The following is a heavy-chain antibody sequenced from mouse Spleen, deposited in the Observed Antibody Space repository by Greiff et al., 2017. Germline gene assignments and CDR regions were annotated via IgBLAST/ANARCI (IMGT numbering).Heavy chain of an antibody. V-gene: IGHV1-9*01. D-gene: IGHD2-4*01. Sequence: VQLQESGAELMKPGASVKISCKATGYTFSSYWIEWVKQRPGHGLEWIGEILPGSGSTNYNEKFKGKATFTADTSSNTAYMQLSSLTSEDSAVYYCASKATMITTKRSWFAYWGQGTLVTVSA. J-gene: IGHJ3*01. CDR3: ASKATMITTKRSWFAY. CDR2: ILPGSGST. CDR1: GYTFSSYW.